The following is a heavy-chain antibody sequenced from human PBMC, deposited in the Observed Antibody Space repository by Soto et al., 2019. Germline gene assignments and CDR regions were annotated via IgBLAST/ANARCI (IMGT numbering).Heavy chain of an antibody. CDR3: AGERYSRKCDGLLD. Sequence: QVRLVQSGSEVKKPGASVKVSCKASGYTFIDYYIHWVRQAPGQGLEWMGWINPNSGGTKYAQMFQGRVTMTRDTSTSTAYMDLSRLRSDDTAVYYCAGERYSRKCDGLLDWGQGTLGTVS. J-gene: IGHJ4*02. CDR1: GYTFIDYY. CDR2: INPNSGGT. D-gene: IGHD1-20*01. V-gene: IGHV1-2*02.